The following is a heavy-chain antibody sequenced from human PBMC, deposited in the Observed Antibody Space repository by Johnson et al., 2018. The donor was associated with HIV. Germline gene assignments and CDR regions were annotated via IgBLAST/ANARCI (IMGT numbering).Heavy chain of an antibody. CDR3: ARGAQWELLIDAFDI. CDR2: INWNGGST. Sequence: VQLVESGGGLVQPGGSLRLSCAASGFTFDDYGMSWVRQAPGKGLEWVSGINWNGGSTDYADSVKGRFTISRDNAKNSLYLQMNSLRAEDTALYYCARGAQWELLIDAFDICGQGTMVTVSS. V-gene: IGHV3-20*04. D-gene: IGHD1-26*01. CDR1: GFTFDDYG. J-gene: IGHJ3*02.